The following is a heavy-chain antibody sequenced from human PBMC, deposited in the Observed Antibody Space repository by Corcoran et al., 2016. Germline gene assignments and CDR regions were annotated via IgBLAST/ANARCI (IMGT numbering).Heavy chain of an antibody. V-gene: IGHV4-34*01. J-gene: IGHJ5*02. CDR1: GGSFSGYY. D-gene: IGHD3-22*01. Sequence: QVQLQQWGAGLLKPSETLSLTCAVYGGSFSGYYWSWIRQPPGKGLEWIGEINHSGSTNYNPSLKSRVTISVDTSKNQFSLKLSSVTAADTAVYYCARGVPYDSSGYYSINWFDPWGQGTLVTVSS. CDR2: INHSGST. CDR3: ARGVPYDSSGYYSINWFDP.